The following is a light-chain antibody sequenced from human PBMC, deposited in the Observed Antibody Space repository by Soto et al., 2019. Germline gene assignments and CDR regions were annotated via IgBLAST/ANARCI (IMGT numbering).Light chain of an antibody. J-gene: IGLJ2*01. V-gene: IGLV2-23*02. CDR2: EFS. CDR3: CSYTGSSVV. CDR1: SSDFETDNV. Sequence: QSALTQPASVSGSPGQSITISCTGTSSDFETDNVVSWYQHHPGKAPKLMIYEFSKRPSGASNRFSRSKSGNTASLTIPGLQADYEADYYCCSYTGSSVVFGGGTKLTV.